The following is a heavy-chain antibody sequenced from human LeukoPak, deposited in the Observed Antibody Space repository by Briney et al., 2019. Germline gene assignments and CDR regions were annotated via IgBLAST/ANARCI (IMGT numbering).Heavy chain of an antibody. D-gene: IGHD4-17*01. CDR2: ISAYNGNT. CDR1: GYTFTSYG. J-gene: IGHJ4*02. Sequence: AAVTVSRKSSGYTFTSYGISWVRQPPGQGVAWMGWISAYNGNTDDAQKIQGRGTMTTDTSTSTAYMELRSMGSDDTAVYYCARERSSYGLLDYWGQGTLITVSS. CDR3: ARERSSYGLLDY. V-gene: IGHV1-18*01.